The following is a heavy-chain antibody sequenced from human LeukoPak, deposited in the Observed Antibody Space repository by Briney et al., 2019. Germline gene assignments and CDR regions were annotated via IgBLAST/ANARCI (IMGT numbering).Heavy chain of an antibody. V-gene: IGHV1-18*01. Sequence: ASVKVSCKASGYTFTTYGISWVRQAPGQGLEWMGWISAYNGNTDYAQKLPGRVTMTTDTSTGTAYMELRSLRSDDTAVYYCARDAITMVRGVISYWGQGTLVTVSS. CDR3: ARDAITMVRGVISY. J-gene: IGHJ4*02. CDR1: GYTFTTYG. D-gene: IGHD3-10*01. CDR2: ISAYNGNT.